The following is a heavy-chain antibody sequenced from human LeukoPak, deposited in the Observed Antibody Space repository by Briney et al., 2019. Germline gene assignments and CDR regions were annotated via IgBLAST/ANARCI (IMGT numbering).Heavy chain of an antibody. CDR3: ARSGSGSYYGGN. D-gene: IGHD1-26*01. V-gene: IGHV1-69*01. Sequence: SVKVSCKASGGTFSSYAISWVRQAPGQGLEWMGGIIPIFGTANYAQKFQGRVTITADESTSTAYMELSNLRSEDTAVYYCARSGSGSYYGGNWGQGTLVTVSS. J-gene: IGHJ4*02. CDR2: IIPIFGTA. CDR1: GGTFSSYA.